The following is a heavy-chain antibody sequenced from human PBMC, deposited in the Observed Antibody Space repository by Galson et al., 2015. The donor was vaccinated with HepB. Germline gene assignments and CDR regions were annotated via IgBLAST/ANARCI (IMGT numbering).Heavy chain of an antibody. D-gene: IGHD3-9*01. CDR2: FSGSGGST. CDR3: AKDQVGLQAPVPADPIRYFDWLTYGAFDI. Sequence: SLRLSCAASGFTLSSYSMSWVRQAPGKGLEWVSAFSGSGGSTYYADSVKGRLTISRDNSKNTPYLQMNSLRAEDTAVYYCAKDQVGLQAPVPADPIRYFDWLTYGAFDIWGQGTMVTVSS. J-gene: IGHJ3*02. V-gene: IGHV3-23*01. CDR1: GFTLSSYS.